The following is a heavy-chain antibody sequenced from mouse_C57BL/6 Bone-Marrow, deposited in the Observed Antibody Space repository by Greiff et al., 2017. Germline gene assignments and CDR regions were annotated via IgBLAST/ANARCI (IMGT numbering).Heavy chain of an antibody. D-gene: IGHD2-4*01. J-gene: IGHJ3*01. CDR1: GYTFTSYW. Sequence: VQLQQPGAELVKPGASVKLSCKASGYTFTSYWMHWVKQRPGQGLEWIGMIHPNSGSTNYNEKFKSKATLTVDKCFSTAYMLLSSLTSEDSAVYYCARIYYDPPWFAYWCQGTLVTVSA. V-gene: IGHV1-64*01. CDR2: IHPNSGST. CDR3: ARIYYDPPWFAY.